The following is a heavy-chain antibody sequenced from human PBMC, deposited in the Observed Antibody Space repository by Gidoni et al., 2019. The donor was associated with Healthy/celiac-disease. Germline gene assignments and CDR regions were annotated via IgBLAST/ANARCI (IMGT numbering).Heavy chain of an antibody. CDR1: GFSLSTRGLG. Sequence: QITLKESGPTLVKPTQTLTLTCTFSGFSLSTRGLGVGWIRQPPGKALEWLALIYWDDDKRYSPALKSRLTITKDTSKNQVVLTMTNMDPVDTATYYCAHTGGGYGSEKNNWFDPWGQGTLVTVSS. J-gene: IGHJ5*02. CDR2: IYWDDDK. D-gene: IGHD3-10*01. V-gene: IGHV2-5*02. CDR3: AHTGGGYGSEKNNWFDP.